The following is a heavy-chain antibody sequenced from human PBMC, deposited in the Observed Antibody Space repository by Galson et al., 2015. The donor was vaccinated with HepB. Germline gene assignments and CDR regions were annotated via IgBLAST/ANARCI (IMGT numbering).Heavy chain of an antibody. J-gene: IGHJ4*02. CDR2: IKGDGSEE. D-gene: IGHD7-27*01. Sequence: SLRLSCAASGFTFSPIWMSWVRQAPGKGLEWVANIKGDGSEEYYVDSVKGRFTISRDNARNSLYLQMNSPTAEDTALYYCARDWNWGLDYWGQGTLVTVSS. CDR1: GFTFSPIW. CDR3: ARDWNWGLDY. V-gene: IGHV3-7*03.